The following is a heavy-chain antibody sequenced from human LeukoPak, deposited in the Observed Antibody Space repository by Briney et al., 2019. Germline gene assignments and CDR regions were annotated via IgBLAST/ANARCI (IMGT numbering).Heavy chain of an antibody. Sequence: GGSLRLSCTASGFSFSGHWMHWARQLPGKGLVWVSRISPTGGTTSYADSVKGRFTVSRDNAKNTLYLQVNNLRAEGTAVYYCARGPNSNWSGLDFWGQGTLLTVSS. CDR1: GFSFSGHW. D-gene: IGHD6-6*01. CDR2: ISPTGGTT. V-gene: IGHV3-74*01. CDR3: ARGPNSNWSGLDF. J-gene: IGHJ4*02.